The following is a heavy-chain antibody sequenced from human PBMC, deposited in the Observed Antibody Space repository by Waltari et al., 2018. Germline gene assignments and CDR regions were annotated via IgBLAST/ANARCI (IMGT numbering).Heavy chain of an antibody. V-gene: IGHV3-30*03. Sequence: QVQLVESGGGVVQPGRSLRLSCAASGFTFSSYGMHWVRQAPGKGLEWVAVISYDGSNKYYADSVKCRFTISRDNSKNTLYLQMNSLRAEDTAVYYCARGFDPWGQGTLVTVSS. CDR2: ISYDGSNK. J-gene: IGHJ5*02. CDR1: GFTFSSYG. CDR3: ARGFDP.